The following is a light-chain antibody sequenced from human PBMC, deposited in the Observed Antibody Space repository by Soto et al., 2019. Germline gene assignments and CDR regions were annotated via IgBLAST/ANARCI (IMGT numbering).Light chain of an antibody. CDR1: QSVGSN. CDR3: QQYNSWPPNT. V-gene: IGKV3-15*01. J-gene: IGKJ2*01. CDR2: EAA. Sequence: EVVLTQSPATLSVSPGERAILSCRASQSVGSNLAWYQQKPGQAPRLLIYEAATRATGIPARFSGSGSGTEFALTISGLQSEDFAVFYCQQYNSWPPNTFGQGTELEIK.